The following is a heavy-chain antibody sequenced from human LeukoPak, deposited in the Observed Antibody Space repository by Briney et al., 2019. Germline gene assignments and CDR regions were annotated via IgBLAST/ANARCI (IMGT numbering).Heavy chain of an antibody. D-gene: IGHD4/OR15-4a*01. Sequence: GGSLRLSCAASGFTFSIYEMTWVRQAPGKGLEWVSVISGSGDITYYADSVKGRFTISRDNSKNTLYLQINSLRAEDTAVYYCAKRAGYYFDYWGQGTLVTVSS. V-gene: IGHV3-23*01. CDR1: GFTFSIYE. J-gene: IGHJ4*02. CDR2: ISGSGDIT. CDR3: AKRAGYYFDY.